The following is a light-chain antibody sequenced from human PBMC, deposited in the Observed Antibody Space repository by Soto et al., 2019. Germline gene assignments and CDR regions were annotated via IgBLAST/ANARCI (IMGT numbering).Light chain of an antibody. Sequence: DSQLNPSRFFLSAFVGARVTITFRASQGISSYYLAWYQQKPGKAPNLLISAASTLQSGIPSRFSGSESGTEFTLTISSLQPEDFATYYCQQLNSYPLTFGGGTKVDIK. V-gene: IGKV1-9*01. CDR1: QGISSY. J-gene: IGKJ4*01. CDR2: AAS. CDR3: QQLNSYPLT.